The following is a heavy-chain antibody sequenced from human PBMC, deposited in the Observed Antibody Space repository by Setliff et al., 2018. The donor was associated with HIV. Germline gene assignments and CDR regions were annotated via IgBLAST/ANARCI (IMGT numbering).Heavy chain of an antibody. CDR1: GGSVSSGGHY. V-gene: IGHV4-31*02. CDR2: IHYTGSN. Sequence: SETLSLTCTVSGGSVSSGGHYWSWIRQQPGKAPEWIGYIHYTGSNFYNPSLTDRLTISVDTSKNQFSLKLSYVTAADTAVYYCARGGNSRAAWFDSWGQGTLVTVSS. CDR3: ARGGNSRAAWFDS. J-gene: IGHJ5*01. D-gene: IGHD5-12*01.